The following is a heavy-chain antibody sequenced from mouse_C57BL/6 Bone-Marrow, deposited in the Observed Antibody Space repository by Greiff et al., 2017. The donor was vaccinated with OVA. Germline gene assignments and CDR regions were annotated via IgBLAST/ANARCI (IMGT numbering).Heavy chain of an antibody. CDR1: GYTFTEYT. D-gene: IGHD1-1*01. J-gene: IGHJ1*03. V-gene: IGHV1-62-2*01. CDR3: ARHEDNYGSSYDWYFDV. Sequence: VQLQQSGAELVKPGASVKLSCKASGYTFTEYTIHWVKQRSGQGLEWIGWFYPGSGSIKYNEKFKDKATMTADKSSSTVYMELSRLTSEDSAVYVCARHEDNYGSSYDWYFDVWGTGTTVTVSS. CDR2: FYPGSGSI.